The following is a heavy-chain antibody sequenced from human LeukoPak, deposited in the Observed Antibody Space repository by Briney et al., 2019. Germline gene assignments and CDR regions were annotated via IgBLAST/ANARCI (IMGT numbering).Heavy chain of an antibody. V-gene: IGHV3-33*01. Sequence: GGSLRLSCAASGFTFSSYGMHWVRQAPGKGLEWVAVIWYDGSNKYYADSVKGRFTISRDNSKNTLYLQMNSLGAEDTAVYYCARSLPASVGMDVWGQGTTVTVSS. J-gene: IGHJ6*02. CDR2: IWYDGSNK. CDR3: ARSLPASVGMDV. CDR1: GFTFSSYG. D-gene: IGHD2-2*01.